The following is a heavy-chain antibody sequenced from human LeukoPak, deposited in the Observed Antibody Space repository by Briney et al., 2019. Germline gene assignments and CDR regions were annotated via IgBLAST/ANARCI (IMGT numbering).Heavy chain of an antibody. J-gene: IGHJ5*02. CDR1: GGTFSSYA. Sequence: GASVKVSCKASGGTFSSYAISWVRQAPGQGLEWMGGIIPIFGTANYAQKFQGRVTITADKSTSTAYMELSSLRSEDTAVYYCARAPFVGLQCWFDPWGQGTLVTVSS. V-gene: IGHV1-69*06. D-gene: IGHD4-11*01. CDR2: IIPIFGTA. CDR3: ARAPFVGLQCWFDP.